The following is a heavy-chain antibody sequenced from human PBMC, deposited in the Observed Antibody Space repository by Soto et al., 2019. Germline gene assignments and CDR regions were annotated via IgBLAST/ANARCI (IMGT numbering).Heavy chain of an antibody. V-gene: IGHV3-74*01. Sequence: GGSLRLSCAASGFTFSNYWMYWVRQAPGKGLVWVSRITSDGSGTAYADSVKGRFTISRDNTKSTLYLQMNSLRVEDAAVYYCVRSAPMDVWGKGSTVTVSS. CDR2: ITSDGSGT. J-gene: IGHJ6*03. CDR3: VRSAPMDV. CDR1: GFTFSNYW.